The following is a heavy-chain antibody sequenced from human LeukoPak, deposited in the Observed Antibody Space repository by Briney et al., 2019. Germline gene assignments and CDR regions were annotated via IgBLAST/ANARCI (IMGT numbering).Heavy chain of an antibody. CDR3: ARSAYCGANCHYYFDY. V-gene: IGHV3-74*01. CDR2: INGDGRRT. J-gene: IGHJ4*02. CDR1: GFTLSSYW. D-gene: IGHD2-21*02. Sequence: GGSLRLSCAASGFTLSSYWMRWVRQVPGKGLVWVSRINGDGRRTTYADSVKGRFTVSRDNGKNTMYLQMNSLRAEDTAVYYCARSAYCGANCHYYFDYWGQGALVIVSS.